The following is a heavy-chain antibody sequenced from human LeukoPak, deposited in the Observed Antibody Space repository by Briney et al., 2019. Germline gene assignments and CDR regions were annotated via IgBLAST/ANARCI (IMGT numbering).Heavy chain of an antibody. CDR2: FYYSGST. D-gene: IGHD4-17*01. Sequence: SETLSLTCTVSGGSISSSSYYWGWIRQPPGKGLEWIGSFYYSGSTYYNPSLKSRVTISVDTSKNQFSMKMNSVTAADTAVYYCAKMGNPATVTADYWGQGILVTVSS. CDR1: GGSISSSSYY. J-gene: IGHJ4*02. V-gene: IGHV4-39*07. CDR3: AKMGNPATVTADY.